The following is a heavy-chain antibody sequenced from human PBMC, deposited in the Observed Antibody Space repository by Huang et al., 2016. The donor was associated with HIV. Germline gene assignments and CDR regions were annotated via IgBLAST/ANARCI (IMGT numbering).Heavy chain of an antibody. CDR2: NNHSGST. Sequence: QVQLQQWGAGLLKPSETLSLTCAVYGGSFSGYYWSWFRQSPGKGLEWIGENNHSGSTNYHPSLKSRLTISVDTSKNQFSLKLSSVTAADTAVYYCARERMMSWLDDHDAFDIWGQGTMVTVSS. CDR1: GGSFSGYY. V-gene: IGHV4-34*01. D-gene: IGHD1-1*01. J-gene: IGHJ3*02. CDR3: ARERMMSWLDDHDAFDI.